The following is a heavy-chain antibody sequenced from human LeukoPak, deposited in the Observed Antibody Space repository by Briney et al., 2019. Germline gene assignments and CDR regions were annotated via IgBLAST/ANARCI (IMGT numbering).Heavy chain of an antibody. CDR3: ARLPPQPWSGAGFDY. V-gene: IGHV3-7*01. J-gene: IGHJ4*02. Sequence: PGGSLRLSCAASGFTFSNYWMSWARQAPGKGLKWVANIKPDESELYYVDSVKGRFSISRDNTKNLLYLQMNSLRADDTAIYYWARLPPQPWSGAGFDYWGQGTLVTVSS. CDR1: GFTFSNYW. CDR2: IKPDESEL. D-gene: IGHD3-10*01.